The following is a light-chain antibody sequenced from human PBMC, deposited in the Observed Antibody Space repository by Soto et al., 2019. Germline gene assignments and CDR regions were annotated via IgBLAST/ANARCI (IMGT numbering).Light chain of an antibody. J-gene: IGLJ1*01. CDR3: ATWDDSLTVYV. V-gene: IGLV1-44*01. Sequence: QSVLTQPPSASGTPGQRVTISCSGSSSNIGSNAVNWYQQLPGTAPRLLIYTNGHRPSGVPDRFSGSKSGTSASLAISGLQSEDEADYYCATWDDSLTVYVLGTGTKLTVL. CDR1: SSNIGSNA. CDR2: TNG.